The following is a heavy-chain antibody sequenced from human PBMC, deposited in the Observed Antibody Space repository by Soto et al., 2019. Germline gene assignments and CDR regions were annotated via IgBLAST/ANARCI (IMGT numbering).Heavy chain of an antibody. CDR3: AKSNPYGDYEGDYFDY. CDR2: ISGSGGST. J-gene: IGHJ4*02. D-gene: IGHD4-17*01. CDR1: GFTFSSYA. V-gene: IGHV3-23*01. Sequence: GESLKISCAASGFTFSSYAMSWVRQAPGKGLEWVSAISGSGGSTYYADSVKGRFTISRDNSKNTLYLQMNSLRAEDTAVYYCAKSNPYGDYEGDYFDYWGQGTLVTVSS.